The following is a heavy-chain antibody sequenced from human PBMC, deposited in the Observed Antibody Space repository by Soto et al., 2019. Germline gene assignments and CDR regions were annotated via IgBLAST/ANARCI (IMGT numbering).Heavy chain of an antibody. CDR1: GGSISSGGYY. Sequence: SETLSLTCTVSGGSISSGGYYWSWIRQHPGKGLEWIGYIYYSGSTYYNPSLKSRVTISVDTSKDQFSLKLSSVTAADTAVYNCAVRRDGYSMDVWAQGPTVTASS. CDR2: IYYSGST. V-gene: IGHV4-31*03. J-gene: IGHJ6*02. CDR3: AVRRDGYSMDV.